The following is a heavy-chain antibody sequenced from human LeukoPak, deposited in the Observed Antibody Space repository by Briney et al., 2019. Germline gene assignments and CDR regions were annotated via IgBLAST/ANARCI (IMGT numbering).Heavy chain of an antibody. V-gene: IGHV3-21*01. D-gene: IGHD5-24*01. J-gene: IGHJ3*02. Sequence: GGSLRLSCAASGFTFSSYSINWVRQAPGKGLEWVSCVSSTSSFIYYADSVKGRFTISRDNAKNSLYLQMNSLRAEDTAVYYCARGGVSEDGAFDIWGQGTMVTVSS. CDR1: GFTFSSYS. CDR2: VSSTSSFI. CDR3: ARGGVSEDGAFDI.